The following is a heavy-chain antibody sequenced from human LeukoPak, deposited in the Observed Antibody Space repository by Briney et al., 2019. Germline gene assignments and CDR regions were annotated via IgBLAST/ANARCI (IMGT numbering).Heavy chain of an antibody. CDR2: IIPIFGTA. D-gene: IGHD2-2*01. CDR1: GGTFSSYA. J-gene: IGHJ6*04. V-gene: IGHV1-69*06. CDR3: ARDAGGCSSTSCYQRYYYYYGMDV. Sequence: ASVKVSCKASGGTFSSYAISWLRQAPGQGLEWMGGIIPIFGTANYAQKFQGRVTITADKSTSTAYMELSSLRSEDTAVYYCARDAGGCSSTSCYQRYYYYYGMDVWGKGTTVTVSS.